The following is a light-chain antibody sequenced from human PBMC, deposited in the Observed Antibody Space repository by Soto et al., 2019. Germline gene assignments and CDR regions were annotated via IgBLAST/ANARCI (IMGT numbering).Light chain of an antibody. V-gene: IGLV2-14*03. CDR1: SSDVGGYDY. CDR3: NSYTSSSTLV. J-gene: IGLJ7*01. Sequence: QSALTQPASVSGSPGQSITLSCTGTSSDVGGYDYVSWYQHHPGKAPKLMIYDVSNRPLGVSNRFSGSKSGNTSSLTISGIQAEDEADYYCNSYTSSSTLVFGGGTQLTVL. CDR2: DVS.